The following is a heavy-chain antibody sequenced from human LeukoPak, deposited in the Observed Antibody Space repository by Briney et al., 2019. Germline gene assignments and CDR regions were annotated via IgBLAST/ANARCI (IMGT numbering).Heavy chain of an antibody. CDR1: GGTFSSYA. J-gene: IGHJ6*03. CDR3: ARVKYCGGDCYSGGYYYYMDV. CDR2: IIPIFGTA. D-gene: IGHD2-21*02. V-gene: IGHV1-69*01. Sequence: SVKVSCKASGGTFSSYAISWVRQAPGQGLEWMGGIIPIFGTANYAQKFQGRVTITADESTSTAYMELSSLRSEDTAVYYCARVKYCGGDCYSGGYYYYMDVWGKGTTVTISS.